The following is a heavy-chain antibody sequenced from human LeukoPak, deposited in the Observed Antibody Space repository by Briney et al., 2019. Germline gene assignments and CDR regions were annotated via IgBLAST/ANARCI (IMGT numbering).Heavy chain of an antibody. CDR2: IIPIFGTA. CDR1: GGTFSSYA. D-gene: IGHD1-1*01. Sequence: SVKVSCKASGGTFSSYAISWVRQAPGQGLEWMGGIIPIFGTANYAQKFQGRVTITADESTSTAYMELSSLRSEDTAVYYCARGRYNWNDRPIFYGMDVWGQGTTVTVSS. J-gene: IGHJ6*02. V-gene: IGHV1-69*13. CDR3: ARGRYNWNDRPIFYGMDV.